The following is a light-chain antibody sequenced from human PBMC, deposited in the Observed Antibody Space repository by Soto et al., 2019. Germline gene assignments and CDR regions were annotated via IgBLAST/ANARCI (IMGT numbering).Light chain of an antibody. CDR3: QQTYSTLSIT. CDR1: ESIARH. Sequence: DIQMTQSPSSLSASVGDRVTITCRASESIARHLNWYQQKPGKAPKLLIYAASSLQNGVPSRFRGGGSGTDFTLTINHLHPEDFAAYSCQQTYSTLSITFGQGTRLQMK. J-gene: IGKJ5*01. CDR2: AAS. V-gene: IGKV1-39*01.